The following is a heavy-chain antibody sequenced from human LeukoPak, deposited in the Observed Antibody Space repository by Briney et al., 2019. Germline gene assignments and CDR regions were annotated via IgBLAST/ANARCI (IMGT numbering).Heavy chain of an antibody. CDR1: GFTFSSYS. Sequence: GGSLRLSRAASGFTFSSYSMNWVRQAPGKGLEWVSSISSSSSYIYYADSVKGRFTISRDNAKNSLYLQMNSLRAEDTAVYYCARGRSAAPRGSDYWGQGTLVTVSS. J-gene: IGHJ4*02. D-gene: IGHD6-6*01. CDR3: ARGRSAAPRGSDY. V-gene: IGHV3-21*01. CDR2: ISSSSSYI.